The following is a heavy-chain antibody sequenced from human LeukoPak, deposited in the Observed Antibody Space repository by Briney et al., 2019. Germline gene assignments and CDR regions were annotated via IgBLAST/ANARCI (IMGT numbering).Heavy chain of an antibody. CDR1: GYRFTDYW. Sequence: GESLKISCKGSGYRFTDYWIAWVRQMPGKGLEWMGIIYPGDSDSRYSPSFQGQVTFSADKSISTAYLQWSSLKASDTAMYYCARRVGTQYYFDYWGQGTLVTVSS. CDR3: ARRVGTQYYFDY. V-gene: IGHV5-51*01. CDR2: IYPGDSDS. D-gene: IGHD7-27*01. J-gene: IGHJ4*02.